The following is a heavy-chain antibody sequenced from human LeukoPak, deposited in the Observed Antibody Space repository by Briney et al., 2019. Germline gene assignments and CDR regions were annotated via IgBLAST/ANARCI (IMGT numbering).Heavy chain of an antibody. D-gene: IGHD6-13*01. CDR3: AGMQYSSSWAAFDY. CDR1: GFTFSSYV. CDR2: IRYDGSNK. V-gene: IGHV3-30*02. Sequence: GGSLRLSCAASGFTFSSYVMHWVRQAPGKGLEWVAFIRYDGSNKYYSDSVKGRFTISRDNSKNTLYLQMNSLRPEDTAVYYCAGMQYSSSWAAFDYWGQGTLVTVSS. J-gene: IGHJ4*02.